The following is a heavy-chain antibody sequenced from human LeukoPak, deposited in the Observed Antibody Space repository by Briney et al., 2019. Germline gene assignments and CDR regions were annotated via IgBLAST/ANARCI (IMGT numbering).Heavy chain of an antibody. CDR3: ARTNYYDSSGYIY. CDR2: IYYSGST. V-gene: IGHV4-31*03. CDR1: GGSISSGGYY. J-gene: IGHJ4*02. Sequence: SETLSLTCTVSGGSISSGGYYWSWIRQHPGKGLEWIGYIYYSGSTYYNPSLKSRVTISVDTSKNQFSLELSSVTAADTAVYYCARTNYYDSSGYIYWGQGTLVAVSS. D-gene: IGHD3-22*01.